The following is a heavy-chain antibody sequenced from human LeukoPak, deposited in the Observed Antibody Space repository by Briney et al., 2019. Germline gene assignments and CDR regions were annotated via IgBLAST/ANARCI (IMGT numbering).Heavy chain of an antibody. J-gene: IGHJ4*02. CDR2: INHSGST. CDR3: ARGRSDWFLDY. D-gene: IGHD3-9*01. Sequence: SETLSLTCAVYGGSFSGYYWNWIRQPPGKGLEWIGEINHSGSTTYNRSLKSRVTISLDTSKNQFSLKLSSVTAADTAVYYCARGRSDWFLDYWGQGTLVTVSP. CDR1: GGSFSGYY. V-gene: IGHV4-34*01.